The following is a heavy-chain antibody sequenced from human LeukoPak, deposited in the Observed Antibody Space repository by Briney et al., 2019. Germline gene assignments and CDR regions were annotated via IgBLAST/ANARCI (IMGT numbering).Heavy chain of an antibody. D-gene: IGHD3-10*01. CDR2: ISGSGGST. CDR1: GFTFSSYA. Sequence: GGSLRLSCAASGFTFSSYAMSWVRQAPGKGLEWVSAISGSGGSTYYADSVKGRFTISRDNSKNTLYLQMNSLRAEDTAVYYCAKDIRPWSRELLGDYWGQGTLVTVSS. CDR3: AKDIRPWSRELLGDY. V-gene: IGHV3-23*01. J-gene: IGHJ4*02.